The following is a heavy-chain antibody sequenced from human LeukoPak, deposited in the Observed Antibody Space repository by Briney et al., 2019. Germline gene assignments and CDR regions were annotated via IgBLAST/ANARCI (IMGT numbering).Heavy chain of an antibody. CDR1: GFTFSSYW. D-gene: IGHD3-22*01. CDR2: IKSDGST. V-gene: IGHV3-74*01. Sequence: GGSLRLSCAASGFTFSSYWMHWVRQAPGKGLVWVSRIKSDGSTNYADSVKGRFTISRGNAKNTVSLQMNSLRTEDTGVYYCARAPSEIGGYYPEYFRHWGQGTLVTVSS. CDR3: ARAPSEIGGYYPEYFRH. J-gene: IGHJ1*01.